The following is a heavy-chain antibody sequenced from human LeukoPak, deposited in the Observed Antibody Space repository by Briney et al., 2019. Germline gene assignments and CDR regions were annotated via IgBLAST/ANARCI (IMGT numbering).Heavy chain of an antibody. D-gene: IGHD2-15*01. CDR2: INHSGST. CDR1: GGSFSGYY. J-gene: IGHJ4*02. V-gene: IGHV4-34*01. CDR3: ARKYCSGGSCYNY. Sequence: SETLSLTCAVYGGSFSGYYWSWIRQPPGKGLELIGEINHSGSTNYNPSLKSRVTISVDTSKNQFSLKLSSVTAADTAVYYCARKYCSGGSCYNYWGQGTLVTVSS.